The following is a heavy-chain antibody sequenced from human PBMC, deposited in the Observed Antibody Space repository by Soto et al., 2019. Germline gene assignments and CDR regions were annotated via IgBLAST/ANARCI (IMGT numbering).Heavy chain of an antibody. Sequence: QVQLQESGPGLVKPSQTLSLTCTVSGDSISSGAHYWSWIRQPPGKGLEWIGYIYYSGSTYYNPSLKSRVTISVDTSKNQFSLNLSSVTAADTAVYYCARGTFYYYDNSGYQDYWGQGTLVTVSS. CDR3: ARGTFYYYDNSGYQDY. D-gene: IGHD3-22*01. J-gene: IGHJ4*02. CDR1: GDSISSGAHY. V-gene: IGHV4-31*03. CDR2: IYYSGST.